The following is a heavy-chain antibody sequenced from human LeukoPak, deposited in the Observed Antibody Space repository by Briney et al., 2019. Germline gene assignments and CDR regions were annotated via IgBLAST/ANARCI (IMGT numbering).Heavy chain of an antibody. Sequence: PGGSLRLSCAASGFTFSSYAMNWVRQAPGKGLEWVSGISGSGGSTYYADSVKGRFTISRDNSKNTLYLQMNSLRAEDTAVYYCAKEGGYCSSTSCFGAPDYWGQGTLVTVSS. CDR2: ISGSGGST. CDR3: AKEGGYCSSTSCFGAPDY. V-gene: IGHV3-23*01. J-gene: IGHJ4*02. D-gene: IGHD2-2*01. CDR1: GFTFSSYA.